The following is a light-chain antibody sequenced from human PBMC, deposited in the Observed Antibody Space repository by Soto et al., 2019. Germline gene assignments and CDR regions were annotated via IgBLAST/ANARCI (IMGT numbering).Light chain of an antibody. CDR3: QQNYSTPRT. Sequence: DILMTQSPSSLSASLGERVTITCRASQSIGTNLLCYQQKQGKAPNLLIYAASSLQSGVTSRFSGGGSGTDFTLTIISLQPEDYSTDYCQQNYSTPRTFGQGTKLEIK. V-gene: IGKV1-39*01. CDR1: QSIGTN. CDR2: AAS. J-gene: IGKJ2*02.